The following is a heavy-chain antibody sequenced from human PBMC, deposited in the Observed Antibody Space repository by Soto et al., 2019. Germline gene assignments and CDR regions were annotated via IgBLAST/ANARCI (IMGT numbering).Heavy chain of an antibody. Sequence: GGSLRLSCAASGFTFSSYSMNWVRQAPGKGLEWVSYIISISSTIYYADSVKGRFTISRDNAKNSLYLQMNSLRAEDAAVYYCARDKLKGYYYYGMDVWGQGTTVTVSS. CDR2: IISISSTI. D-gene: IGHD3-10*01. V-gene: IGHV3-48*01. J-gene: IGHJ6*02. CDR1: GFTFSSYS. CDR3: ARDKLKGYYYYGMDV.